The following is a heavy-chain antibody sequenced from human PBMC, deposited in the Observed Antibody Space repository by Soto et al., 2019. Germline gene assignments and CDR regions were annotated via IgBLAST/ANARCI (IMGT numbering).Heavy chain of an antibody. CDR1: GFTFSSYA. Sequence: GSLRLSCAASGFTFSSYAMSWVRQAPGRGLEWVSTISGSGGSTYYADSVKGRFTISRDNSKNTLYLQMNSLRAEDTAVYYCAKEGEHSSGWANFDYWGQGTLVTVSS. D-gene: IGHD6-19*01. J-gene: IGHJ4*02. CDR3: AKEGEHSSGWANFDY. V-gene: IGHV3-23*01. CDR2: ISGSGGST.